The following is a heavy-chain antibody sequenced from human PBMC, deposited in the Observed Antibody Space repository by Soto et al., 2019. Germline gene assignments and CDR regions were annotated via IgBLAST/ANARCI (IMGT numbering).Heavy chain of an antibody. J-gene: IGHJ5*01. CDR3: ARDVVRATGGDS. V-gene: IGHV1-69*01. CDR2: IIPIFSKT. CDR1: GGAFTTSS. Sequence: QVQLVQSGAEVKEPGTSVKVACKASGGAFTTSSFVWVRPGPGQGLEWMGGIIPIFSKTNVAQKFQARVTFTADESTRTAYMELTSLTSEDTDIYYCARDVVRATGGDSWGQGPLVTVSS. D-gene: IGHD7-27*01.